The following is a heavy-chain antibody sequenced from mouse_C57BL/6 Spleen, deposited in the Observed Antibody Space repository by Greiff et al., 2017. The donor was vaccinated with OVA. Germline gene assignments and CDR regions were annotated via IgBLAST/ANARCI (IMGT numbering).Heavy chain of an antibody. J-gene: IGHJ1*03. Sequence: VQLQQSGAELVKPGASVKISCKASGYAFSSYWMNWVKQRPGKGLEWIGQIYPGDGDTNYNGKFKGKATLTADKSSSTAYMQLSSLTSEDSAGDVCARDYRSTYWCFEVWGTGTTVTVSS. CDR3: ARDYRSTYWCFEV. V-gene: IGHV1-80*01. CDR1: GYAFSSYW. D-gene: IGHD1-1*01. CDR2: IYPGDGDT.